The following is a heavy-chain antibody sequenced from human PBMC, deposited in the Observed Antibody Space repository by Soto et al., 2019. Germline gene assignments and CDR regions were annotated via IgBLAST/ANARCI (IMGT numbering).Heavy chain of an antibody. D-gene: IGHD2-15*01. CDR3: AKRRGARGHFDY. CDR1: GFTFSSYA. Sequence: XGSLSLSWAASGFTFSSYAMGWVRQGPGKGLEWVAVVSIGGSTHYADSVRGRFTISRDNSKNTLSLQMNSLTAEDTAVYFCAKRRGARGHFDYWGQGDLGTVSS. J-gene: IGHJ4*02. V-gene: IGHV3-23*01. CDR2: VSIGGST.